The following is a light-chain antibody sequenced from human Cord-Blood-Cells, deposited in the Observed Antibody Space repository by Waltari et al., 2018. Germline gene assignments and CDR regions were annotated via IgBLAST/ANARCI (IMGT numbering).Light chain of an antibody. J-gene: IGKJ1*01. CDR1: QSVSSY. Sequence: EIVLTQSPATLSLSPGERATLSCRASQSVSSYLAWYQQKPGQAPRLLIYDASNRATGTPARFSGSGSGTDFTLTISGLEPEDFAVYYCQQRSNWPWTFGQGTKVEIK. V-gene: IGKV3-11*01. CDR2: DAS. CDR3: QQRSNWPWT.